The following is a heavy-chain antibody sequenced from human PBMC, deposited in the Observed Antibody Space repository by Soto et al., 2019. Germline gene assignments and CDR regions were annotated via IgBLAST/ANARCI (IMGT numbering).Heavy chain of an antibody. Sequence: EVQLVESGGGLVQPGGSLRLSCAASGFTFGSYWMTWVRQAPGKGLEWVAKINRDGSVKNYVDSVKGRFTVSRDNANGSQYLQMYSLRVEDAAVYYCTRDSYPKYTTYCGYAFDFWGQGTMVTVSS. J-gene: IGHJ3*01. CDR2: INRDGSVK. CDR3: TRDSYPKYTTYCGYAFDF. V-gene: IGHV3-7*05. CDR1: GFTFGSYW. D-gene: IGHD3-10*01.